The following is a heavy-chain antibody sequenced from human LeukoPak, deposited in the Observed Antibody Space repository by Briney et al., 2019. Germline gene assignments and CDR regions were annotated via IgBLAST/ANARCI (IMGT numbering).Heavy chain of an antibody. V-gene: IGHV3-53*01. CDR1: GFTVSNNH. Sequence: GGSLRLSCAASGFTVSNNHMSWVRQAPGKGLEWVSVIYSAGTTYYADSVKGRFTISRDNSKNTLYLQMNSLRAEDTAVYYCAREGWLHYFDYWGQGTLVTVSS. CDR3: AREGWLHYFDY. CDR2: IYSAGTT. J-gene: IGHJ4*02. D-gene: IGHD5-12*01.